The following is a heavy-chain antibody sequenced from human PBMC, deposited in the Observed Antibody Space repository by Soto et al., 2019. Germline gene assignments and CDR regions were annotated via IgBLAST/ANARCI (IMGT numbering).Heavy chain of an antibody. D-gene: IGHD6-6*01. CDR2: ISAGGDLT. V-gene: IGHV3-23*01. J-gene: IGHJ2*01. Sequence: GLEWVSGISAGGDLTYNADPVRGRFTISRDNSKNTLFLQMNSLRVEDTAVYYCARRAFGSSRSFVICFFFQAEDGIRDCSTVSAFLLNRSSDL. CDR3: ARRAFGSSRSFVICFFFQAEDGIRDCSTVSAFLLNRSSDL.